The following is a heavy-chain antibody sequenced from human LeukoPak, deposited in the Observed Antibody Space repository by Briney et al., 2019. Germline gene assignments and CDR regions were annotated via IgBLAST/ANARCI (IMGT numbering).Heavy chain of an antibody. V-gene: IGHV1-58*01. CDR2: IVVGSGNT. CDR3: AAVAYGSGSYYGSFDY. D-gene: IGHD3-10*01. J-gene: IGHJ4*02. Sequence: GASVKVSCKASGFTFTSSAVQWVRRARGQRLEWIGWIVVGSGNTNYAQKFQERVTITRDMSTSTAYMELSSQRSEDTAVYYCAAVAYGSGSYYGSFDYWGQGTLVTVSS. CDR1: GFTFTSSA.